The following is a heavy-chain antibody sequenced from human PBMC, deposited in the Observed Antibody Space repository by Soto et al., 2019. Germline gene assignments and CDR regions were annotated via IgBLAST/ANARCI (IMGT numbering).Heavy chain of an antibody. J-gene: IGHJ5*02. CDR1: GGSFSGYY. CDR3: ARGRTVTNSSAKLSRWFDP. D-gene: IGHD4-17*01. CDR2: INHSGST. Sequence: QVQLQQWGAGLLKPSETLSLTCAVYGGSFSGYYWSWIRQPPGKGLECIGDINHSGSTNYNPSLKSRVTISVDTSKNQFSLKLSSVTAADTAVYYCARGRTVTNSSAKLSRWFDPWGQGTLVTVSS. V-gene: IGHV4-34*01.